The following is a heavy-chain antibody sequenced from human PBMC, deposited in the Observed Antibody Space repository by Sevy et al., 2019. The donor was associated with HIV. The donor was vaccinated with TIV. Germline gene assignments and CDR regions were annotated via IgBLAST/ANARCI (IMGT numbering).Heavy chain of an antibody. V-gene: IGHV4-34*12. CDR1: GGPFSGYY. CDR2: IFYSGST. D-gene: IGHD3-22*01. CDR3: ARQRASSGYFYFDS. J-gene: IGHJ4*02. Sequence: SETLSLTCAVYGGPFSGYYWSWIRQPPGKGLEWIGYIFYSGSTYFNPSLKSRVTISLDTSKSQFSLRLSSVTAADTAVFYCARQRASSGYFYFDSWGQGTLVTVSS.